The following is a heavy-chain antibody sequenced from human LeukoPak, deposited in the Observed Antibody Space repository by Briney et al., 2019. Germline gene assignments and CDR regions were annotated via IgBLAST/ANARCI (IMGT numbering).Heavy chain of an antibody. J-gene: IGHJ5*02. Sequence: PSETLSLTCTVSGGSISSSSYSWGWIRQPPGKGLEWIGSIYYSGSTYYNPSLKSRVTISVDTSKNQFSLKLSSVTAADTAVYYCVYSGSHYELDTWGQGTLVTVSS. CDR2: IYYSGST. CDR1: GGSISSSSYS. V-gene: IGHV4-39*01. D-gene: IGHD1-26*01. CDR3: VYSGSHYELDT.